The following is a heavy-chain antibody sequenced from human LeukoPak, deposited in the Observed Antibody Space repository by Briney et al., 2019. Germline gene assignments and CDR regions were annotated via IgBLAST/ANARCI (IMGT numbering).Heavy chain of an antibody. CDR2: ISAGGDRT. D-gene: IGHD1-26*01. Sequence: GGSLRLSCAASGFTFSTYAMTWVRQAPGKGLEWVSGISAGGDRTYYADSVKGRFTNSRDNSKNTLYLQMNSLRAEDTAEYYCARSTVGTSCCTAVDYWGQGTLVTVSS. J-gene: IGHJ4*02. CDR1: GFTFSTYA. CDR3: ARSTVGTSCCTAVDY. V-gene: IGHV3-23*01.